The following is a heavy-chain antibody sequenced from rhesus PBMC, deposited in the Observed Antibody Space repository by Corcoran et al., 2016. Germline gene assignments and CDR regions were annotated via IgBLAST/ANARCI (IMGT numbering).Heavy chain of an antibody. J-gene: IGHJ4*01. CDR2: AYGSSTSP. V-gene: IGHV4S10*01. CDR1: GGSISDSYL. D-gene: IGHD1-20*01. CDR3: ARDGYSWNNAFED. Sequence: QVQLQESGPGVVKPSETLSLTCAVSGGSISDSYLWSWIRQPPGKGLEWIGYAYGSSTSPNYNPSLKSRVTISTDTSKNQFSLKLSSVTAADTAVYYCARDGYSWNNAFEDWGQGVLVTVSS.